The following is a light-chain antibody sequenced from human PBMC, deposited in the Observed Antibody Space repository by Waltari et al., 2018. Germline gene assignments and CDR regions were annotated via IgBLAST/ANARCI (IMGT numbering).Light chain of an antibody. CDR1: SSDVGSYNL. Sequence: QSALTQPASVSGSPGQSITISCPGTSSDVGSYNLVSWYQQHPGKAPKLMIHEVSKRPSGVSNRFSGSKSGNTASLTISGLQAEDEADYYCCSYAGSSTLVVFGGGTKLTVL. CDR3: CSYAGSSTLVV. J-gene: IGLJ2*01. V-gene: IGLV2-23*02. CDR2: EVS.